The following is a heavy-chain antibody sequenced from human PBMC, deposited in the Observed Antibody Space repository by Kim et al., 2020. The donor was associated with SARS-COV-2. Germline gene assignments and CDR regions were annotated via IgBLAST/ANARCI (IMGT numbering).Heavy chain of an antibody. CDR1: GGSISGYF. CDR2: INYSGST. CDR3: ARDRIGYCSGISCSPYFD. J-gene: IGHJ4*01. Sequence: SETLSLTCTVSGGSISGYFWSWIRQPPGKGLEWIGYINYSGSTNYNPSLKSRVTISVDTSKNQFSLKLSSVTAADTAVYYCARDRIGYCSGISCSPYFD. D-gene: IGHD2-2*01. V-gene: IGHV4-59*01.